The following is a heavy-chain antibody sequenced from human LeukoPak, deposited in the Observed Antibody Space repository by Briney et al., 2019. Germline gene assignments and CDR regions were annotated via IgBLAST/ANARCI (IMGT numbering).Heavy chain of an antibody. CDR1: GGSISSSSYY. CDR2: IYYSGST. D-gene: IGHD6-13*01. CDR3: GGFEGSWFDAFDI. Sequence: PSETLSLTCTVSGGSISSSSYYWGWIRQPPGKGLEWIGSIYYSGSTYYNPSLKSRVTISVDTSKNQFSLKLSSVTAADTAVYYCGGFEGSWFDAFDIWGQGTMVTVSS. V-gene: IGHV4-39*07. J-gene: IGHJ3*02.